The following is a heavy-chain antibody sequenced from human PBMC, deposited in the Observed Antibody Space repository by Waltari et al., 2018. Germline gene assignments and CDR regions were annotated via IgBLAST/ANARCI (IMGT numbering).Heavy chain of an antibody. J-gene: IGHJ4*02. V-gene: IGHV3-74*01. Sequence: EVQLVESGGGLVQPGGSLRLSCAASGFTFSSYRMHWVRQAPGKGLLSVSLINTDGTITSYADSVKGRFTISRDNAKNTLFLQMNSLRADDTAVYYCVLYSSSFLGDCWGQGTLVTVSS. D-gene: IGHD6-13*01. CDR2: INTDGTIT. CDR3: VLYSSSFLGDC. CDR1: GFTFSSYR.